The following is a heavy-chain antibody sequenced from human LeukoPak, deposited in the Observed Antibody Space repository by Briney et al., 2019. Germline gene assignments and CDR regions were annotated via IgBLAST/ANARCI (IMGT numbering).Heavy chain of an antibody. CDR1: VYTFTGYY. J-gene: IGHJ3*02. V-gene: IGHV1-2*02. CDR3: ARVEAMIVAHDAFDI. Sequence: ASVKASCKASVYTFTGYYMHWVRQAPGQGLEWMGWINPNSGGTNYAQKFQGRVTMTRDTSISTAYMELSRLRSDDTAVYYCARVEAMIVAHDAFDIWGQGTMVTVSS. D-gene: IGHD3-22*01. CDR2: INPNSGGT.